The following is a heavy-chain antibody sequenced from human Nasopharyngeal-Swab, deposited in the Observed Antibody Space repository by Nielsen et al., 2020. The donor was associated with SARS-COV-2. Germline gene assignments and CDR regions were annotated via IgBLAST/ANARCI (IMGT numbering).Heavy chain of an antibody. V-gene: IGHV3-74*01. D-gene: IGHD3-3*01. CDR3: ARDGLDYDFWSAYFMDV. J-gene: IGHJ6*02. Sequence: GGSLRLSCAASGFTLTYSWMQWVRQGPGKGLVWVSTIETDGSTTSYADSVKGRFTISRDNAKNSLYLQMNSLRAEDTAVYYCARDGLDYDFWSAYFMDVWGQGTTVTVSS. CDR1: GFTLTYSW. CDR2: IETDGSTT.